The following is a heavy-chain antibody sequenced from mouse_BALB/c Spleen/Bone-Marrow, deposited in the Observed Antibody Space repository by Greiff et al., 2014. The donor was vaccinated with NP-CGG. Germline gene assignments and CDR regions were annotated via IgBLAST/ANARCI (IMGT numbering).Heavy chain of an antibody. D-gene: IGHD2-1*01. CDR2: IDPANGNT. CDR3: ARNGNCGAWFAY. V-gene: IGHV14-3*02. Sequence: EVQLQQSGAELAKPGASVKLSCTASGFNIKDTYMHWVKQRPEQGLEWIGRIDPANGNTKYDPKFQGKATITADTSSNAAYLQLSSLTSEDTAVYYCARNGNCGAWFAYWGQGTLVTVSA. CDR1: GFNIKDTY. J-gene: IGHJ3*01.